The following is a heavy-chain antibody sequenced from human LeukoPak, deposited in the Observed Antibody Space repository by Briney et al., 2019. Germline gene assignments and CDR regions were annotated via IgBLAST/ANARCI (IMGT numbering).Heavy chain of an antibody. V-gene: IGHV1-18*01. CDR2: IRAYNGNT. CDR1: GYTFTSYG. Sequence: GASVTVSCKASGYTFTSYGISWVRQPPGQGPEWMGCIRAYNGNTNYAQKLQDRVTMTTDTPTSTAYMELRSLRSDDTAVYYCARDLMSVLRYFDWLYDSNWFDPWGQGTLVTVSS. J-gene: IGHJ5*02. D-gene: IGHD3-9*01. CDR3: ARDLMSVLRYFDWLYDSNWFDP.